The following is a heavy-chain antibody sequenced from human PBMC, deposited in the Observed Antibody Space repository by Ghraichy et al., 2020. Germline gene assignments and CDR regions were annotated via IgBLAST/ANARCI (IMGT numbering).Heavy chain of an antibody. Sequence: VSYISSSGSTIYYADSVKGRFTISRDNAKNSLYLQMNSLRAEDTAVYYCARELRGHMDVWGKCSTVTVS. D-gene: IGHD4-17*01. CDR3: ARELRGHMDV. CDR2: ISSSGSTI. J-gene: IGHJ6*03. V-gene: IGHV3-48*03.